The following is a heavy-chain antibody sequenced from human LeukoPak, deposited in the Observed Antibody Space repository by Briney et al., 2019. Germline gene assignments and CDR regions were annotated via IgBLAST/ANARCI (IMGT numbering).Heavy chain of an antibody. Sequence: QPGGSLRLSCAASGFTFSSYEMNWVRQAPGKGLEWVAVISYDGSNKYYADSVKGRFTISRDNSKNTLYLQMNSLRAEDTAVYYCARESGSYYVFDYWGQGTLVTVSS. CDR2: ISYDGSNK. J-gene: IGHJ4*02. CDR3: ARESGSYYVFDY. D-gene: IGHD1-26*01. V-gene: IGHV3-30-3*01. CDR1: GFTFSSYE.